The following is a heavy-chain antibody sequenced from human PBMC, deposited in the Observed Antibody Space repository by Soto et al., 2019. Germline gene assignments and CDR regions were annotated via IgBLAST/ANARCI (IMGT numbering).Heavy chain of an antibody. CDR1: GGTFSSYA. J-gene: IGHJ6*02. Sequence: GASVKVSCKASGGTFSSYAISWVRQAPGQGLEWMGGIIPIFGTANYAQKFQGRVTITADKSTSTAYMELSSLRSEDTAVYYCAGPAIVVVPASERNYYYYYGMDVWGQGTTVTVSS. V-gene: IGHV1-69*06. CDR2: IIPIFGTA. CDR3: AGPAIVVVPASERNYYYYYGMDV. D-gene: IGHD2-2*01.